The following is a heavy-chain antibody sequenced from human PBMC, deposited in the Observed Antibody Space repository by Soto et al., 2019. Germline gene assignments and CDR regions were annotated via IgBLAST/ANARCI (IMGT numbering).Heavy chain of an antibody. Sequence: SETLSLTCTVSGGSINSYYWYWIRQPPGKGLEWIAYIYYTGSTNYNPSLKSRVTISINTSKSQFSLRLSSVTPADTAVYYCARGGMGPLFEALDYWGQGTLVTSPQ. D-gene: IGHD2-8*01. CDR2: IYYTGST. CDR3: ARGGMGPLFEALDY. V-gene: IGHV4-59*01. J-gene: IGHJ4*02. CDR1: GGSINSYY.